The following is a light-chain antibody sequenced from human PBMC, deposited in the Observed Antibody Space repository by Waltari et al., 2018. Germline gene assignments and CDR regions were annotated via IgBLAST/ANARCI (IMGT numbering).Light chain of an antibody. Sequence: QSVLTQPPSASGPPGHSVTISCSGSSSNIGSNTVNWYQQLAGTAPQLLIQSNNQRPSGVPDRFSGSKSGTSASLAVSGLQSEDEAEYYCAAWDDSLNGPVFGGGTKLTVL. CDR1: SSNIGSNT. J-gene: IGLJ3*02. CDR3: AAWDDSLNGPV. V-gene: IGLV1-44*01. CDR2: SNN.